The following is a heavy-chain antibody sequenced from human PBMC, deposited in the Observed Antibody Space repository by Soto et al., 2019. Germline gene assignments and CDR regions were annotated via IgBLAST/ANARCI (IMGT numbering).Heavy chain of an antibody. V-gene: IGHV1-69*13. J-gene: IGHJ6*02. D-gene: IGHD2-15*01. Sequence: SVKVSSKAYGGTFSSYAISWVRQAPGQGLEWMGGIIPIFGTANDAQKFQGRVTSTADESTSTAYMELSRLRNEDTAVYYCAREACSGGSCYSYYYGMDVWGQGTTVTVSS. CDR3: AREACSGGSCYSYYYGMDV. CDR2: IIPIFGTA. CDR1: GGTFSSYA.